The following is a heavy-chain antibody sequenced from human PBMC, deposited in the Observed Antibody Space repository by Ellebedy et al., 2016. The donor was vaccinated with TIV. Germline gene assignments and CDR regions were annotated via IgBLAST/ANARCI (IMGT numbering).Heavy chain of an antibody. J-gene: IGHJ6*02. D-gene: IGHD5-18*01. Sequence: GESLKISCAASGFTFSSYSMNWVRQAPGKGLEWVSYISSSSSTIYYADSVKGRFTISRDNAKNSLYLQMNSLRAEDTAVYYCAVTASGVYYYYGMDVWGQGTTVTVSS. CDR2: ISSSSSTI. CDR3: AVTASGVYYYYGMDV. CDR1: GFTFSSYS. V-gene: IGHV3-48*01.